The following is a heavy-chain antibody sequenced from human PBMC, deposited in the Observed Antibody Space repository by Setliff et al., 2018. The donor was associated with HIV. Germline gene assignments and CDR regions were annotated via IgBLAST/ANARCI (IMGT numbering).Heavy chain of an antibody. CDR1: GFNFNDFG. CDR2: IRYDDTYK. CDR3: TKNLYRSPWSPLDY. Sequence: LSLSCVASGFNFNDFGMHWVRQAPGKGLEWVAFIRYDDTYKYYADSVKGRFTISRDNSKNTLYLQMNSLRAEDTAVYYCTKNLYRSPWSPLDYWGQGTLVTVSS. J-gene: IGHJ4*02. V-gene: IGHV3-30*02. D-gene: IGHD6-19*01.